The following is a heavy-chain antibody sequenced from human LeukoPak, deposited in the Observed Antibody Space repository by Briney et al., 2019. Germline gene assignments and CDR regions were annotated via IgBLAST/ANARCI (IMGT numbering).Heavy chain of an antibody. CDR2: ISGSGDST. CDR3: ATGGTHITIFGVVTLDY. CDR1: GFTFSSYA. D-gene: IGHD3-3*01. V-gene: IGHV3-23*01. Sequence: GGSLRLSCAASGFTFSSYAMSWVRQAPGKGLEWVSAISGSGDSTYYADSVKGRFTISRDNSKNTLYLQMNSLRAEDTAVYYCATGGTHITIFGVVTLDYWGQGTLVTVSS. J-gene: IGHJ4*02.